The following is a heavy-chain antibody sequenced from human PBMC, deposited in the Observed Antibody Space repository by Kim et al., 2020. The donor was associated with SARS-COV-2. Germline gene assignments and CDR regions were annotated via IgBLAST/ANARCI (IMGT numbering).Heavy chain of an antibody. J-gene: IGHJ6*02. Sequence: GGSLRLSCAASGFTFNSYWMTWVRQAPGKGLEWVANIKGDGSEKYYVDSVKGRFTISRDNAQNSLYLQMNSLRAEDTAVYYCARGGRLVRGVSSSDYGMDVWGQETTVTVSS. V-gene: IGHV3-7*01. CDR3: ARGGRLVRGVSSSDYGMDV. CDR2: IKGDGSEK. D-gene: IGHD3-10*01. CDR1: GFTFNSYW.